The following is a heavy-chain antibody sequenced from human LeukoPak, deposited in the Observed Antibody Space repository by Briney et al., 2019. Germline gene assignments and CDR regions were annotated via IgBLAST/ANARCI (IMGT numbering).Heavy chain of an antibody. Sequence: GGSLRLSCVASGFTFSSSSMTWVRQAPGKGLDGVSTISGRTRSTYYADSVKGRFTISRDTSRKTLFLQMNSLRVEDTAVYYCTKSDSNPWEGNFFDYWGQGTLVIVSS. CDR3: TKSDSNPWEGNFFDY. CDR2: ISGRTRST. J-gene: IGHJ4*02. V-gene: IGHV3-23*01. CDR1: GFTFSSSS. D-gene: IGHD1-26*01.